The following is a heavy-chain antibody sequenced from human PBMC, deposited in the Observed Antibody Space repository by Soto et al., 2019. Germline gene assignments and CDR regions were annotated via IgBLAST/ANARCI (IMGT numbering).Heavy chain of an antibody. CDR3: AKGGAKVVINWYFDL. Sequence: QVQLVESGGGVVQPGRSLRLSCAASGFTFSSYGMHWVRQAPGKGLEWVAVISYDGSNKYYADSVKGRFTISRDNSKNTLYLQMNSLRAEDTAVYYCAKGGAKVVINWYFDLWGRGTLVTVSS. CDR1: GFTFSSYG. D-gene: IGHD3-22*01. CDR2: ISYDGSNK. J-gene: IGHJ2*01. V-gene: IGHV3-30*18.